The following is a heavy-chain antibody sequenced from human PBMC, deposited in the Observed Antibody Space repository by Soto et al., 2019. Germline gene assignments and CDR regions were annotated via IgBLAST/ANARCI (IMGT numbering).Heavy chain of an antibody. CDR1: GGSFSNYG. J-gene: IGHJ6*02. Sequence: ASVKVSCKASGGSFSNYGISCVRQAPGQGLEWMGGIIPVFGTPHYAQKFQDRVTITADESTSTVYMEVSSLTSEDTAVYYCARGDATKIIVTTYYGLDVWGQGTTVTVSS. CDR2: IIPVFGTP. CDR3: ARGDATKIIVTTYYGLDV. V-gene: IGHV1-69*13. D-gene: IGHD3-22*01.